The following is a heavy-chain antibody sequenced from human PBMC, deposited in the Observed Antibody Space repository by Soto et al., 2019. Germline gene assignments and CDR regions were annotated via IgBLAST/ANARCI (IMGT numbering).Heavy chain of an antibody. CDR2: IYKSTTA. CDR1: GDSISTVDYF. V-gene: IGHV4-30-4*01. D-gene: IGHD2-15*01. J-gene: IGHJ5*01. Sequence: SETLSLTCSVSGDSISTVDYFWAWIRQPPGQALEYIGYIYKSTTAYYNPSFESRVAISLDTSKSQFSLTVTSVTAADTAVYFCARGRYCLTGRCFPNWFDSWGQGTLVTVSS. CDR3: ARGRYCLTGRCFPNWFDS.